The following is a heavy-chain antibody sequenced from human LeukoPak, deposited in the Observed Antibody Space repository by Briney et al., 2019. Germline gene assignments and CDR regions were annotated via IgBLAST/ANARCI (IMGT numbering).Heavy chain of an antibody. CDR3: ARDYDVLTAYPPTQLFDP. CDR2: IHHSGST. J-gene: IGHJ5*02. V-gene: IGHV4-59*12. Sequence: SETLSLTCTVSGGSINSYYWSWIRQPPGKGLQWIGCIHHSGSTNYNPSLKSRVTMSVDTSKNQFSLKLNSVTAADTAVYYRARDYDVLTAYPPTQLFDPWGQGTLVTVSS. CDR1: GGSINSYY. D-gene: IGHD3-9*01.